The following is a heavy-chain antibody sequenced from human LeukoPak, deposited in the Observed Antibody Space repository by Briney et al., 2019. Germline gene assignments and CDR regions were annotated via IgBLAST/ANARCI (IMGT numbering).Heavy chain of an antibody. V-gene: IGHV4-31*03. D-gene: IGHD5-18*01. CDR1: GGSISSGGYY. CDR3: ARGEYSYGLTFDP. Sequence: SQTLSLTCTVSGGSISSGGYYWSWIRQHPGKGLEWIGYIYYSGSTYYNPSLKSRVTISVGTSKNQFSLKLSSVTAADTAVYYCARGEYSYGLTFDPWGQGTLVTVSS. J-gene: IGHJ5*02. CDR2: IYYSGST.